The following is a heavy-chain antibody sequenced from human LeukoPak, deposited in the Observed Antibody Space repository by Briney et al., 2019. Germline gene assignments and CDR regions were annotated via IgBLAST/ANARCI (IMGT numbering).Heavy chain of an antibody. D-gene: IGHD2-15*01. CDR2: ISSGSGSCI. CDR1: GFTLSSYS. CDR3: ARDDSWSFDI. J-gene: IGHJ3*02. V-gene: IGHV3-48*02. Sequence: GGSLRLSCAAYGFTLSSYSMNWVRQAPGKGLEWVSCISSGSGSCIYYAEFVKGRFSISRDNAKNSLYLQMNSVRDEDTAVYHCARDDSWSFDIWGQGAMVTVSS.